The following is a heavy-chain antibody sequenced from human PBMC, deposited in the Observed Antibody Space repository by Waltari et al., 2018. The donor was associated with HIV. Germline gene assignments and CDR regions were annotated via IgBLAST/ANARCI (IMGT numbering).Heavy chain of an antibody. CDR2: INSDGSST. J-gene: IGHJ4*02. CDR1: GCTFSGYW. CDR3: ARTFTVATISPLLH. V-gene: IGHV3-74*01. Sequence: EVQLVESGGGLVQPGGSLRLSCAASGCTFSGYWMHWVRQVPGEGLVWVSRINSDGSSTTYADSVKGRFTISRDNAKSTLYLQMNSLRDEDTAVYYCARTFTVATISPLLHWGQGTLVTVSS. D-gene: IGHD5-12*01.